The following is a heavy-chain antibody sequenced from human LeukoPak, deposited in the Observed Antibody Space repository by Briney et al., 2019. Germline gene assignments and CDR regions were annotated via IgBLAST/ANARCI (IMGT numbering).Heavy chain of an antibody. CDR3: ASLYSGSYDTGSFDYFNY. CDR1: GGSISSYY. V-gene: IGHV4-59*13. J-gene: IGHJ4*02. D-gene: IGHD1-26*01. Sequence: SETLSLTCTVSGGSISSYYWSWIRQPPGKGLEWIGYMYYSESTNYNPSLKSRVTISADTSKNQFSLKLSSVTAADTAVYYCASLYSGSYDTGSFDYFNYRGQGTLVTASS. CDR2: MYYSEST.